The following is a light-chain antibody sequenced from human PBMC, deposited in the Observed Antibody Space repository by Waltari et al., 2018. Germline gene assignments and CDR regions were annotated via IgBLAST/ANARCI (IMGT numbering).Light chain of an antibody. Sequence: DIQMTQSPSSLSASVGDRVTITCRASQFISNYLNWYQQKPGRAPKLLIFAASSLDSVVPSRFSSSGSGTDFTLTISILQVEDFATYYYQQSYNTPPNFGGGTKVEIK. V-gene: IGKV1-39*01. CDR2: AAS. CDR3: QQSYNTPPN. J-gene: IGKJ4*01. CDR1: QFISNY.